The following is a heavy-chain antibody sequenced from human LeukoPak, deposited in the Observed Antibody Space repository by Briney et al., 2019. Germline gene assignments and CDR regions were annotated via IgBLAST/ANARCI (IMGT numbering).Heavy chain of an antibody. CDR2: IIPILGIA. Sequence: SVKVSCKASGGTFSSYAISWVRQAPGQGLEWMGRIIPILGIANYAQKFQGRVTITADKSTSTAYMELSSLRSEDTAVYYCARDRRFGELEYYFDYWGQGTLVTVSS. CDR3: ARDRRFGELEYYFDY. V-gene: IGHV1-69*04. J-gene: IGHJ4*02. CDR1: GGTFSSYA. D-gene: IGHD3-10*01.